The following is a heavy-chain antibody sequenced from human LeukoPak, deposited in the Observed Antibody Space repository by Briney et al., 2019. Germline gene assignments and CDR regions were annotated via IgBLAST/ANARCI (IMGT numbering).Heavy chain of an antibody. D-gene: IGHD4-17*01. J-gene: IGHJ4*02. Sequence: SETLSLTCAVYGGSLSGYYWSWIRQPPGKGLEWIGEINHSGSTNYNPSLKSRVTISVDTSKNQFSLKLSSVTAADTAVYYCARGPYGAGLGYWGQGTLVTVSS. CDR1: GGSLSGYY. V-gene: IGHV4-34*01. CDR3: ARGPYGAGLGY. CDR2: INHSGST.